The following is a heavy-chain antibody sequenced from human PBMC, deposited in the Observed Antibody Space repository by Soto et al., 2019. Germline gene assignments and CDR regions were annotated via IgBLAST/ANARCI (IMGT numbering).Heavy chain of an antibody. Sequence: QVQLQESGPGLVKPSGTLSLTCAVSGGSISSSNWWSWVRQPPGKGLEWIGEIYHSGSTNYNPSLKSLVTISVDKSKNEFSLKLSSVTAADTAVYYGARGRTVTTDYYGMDVWGQGTTVTVSS. CDR2: IYHSGST. CDR3: ARGRTVTTDYYGMDV. V-gene: IGHV4-4*02. D-gene: IGHD4-17*01. CDR1: GGSISSSNW. J-gene: IGHJ6*02.